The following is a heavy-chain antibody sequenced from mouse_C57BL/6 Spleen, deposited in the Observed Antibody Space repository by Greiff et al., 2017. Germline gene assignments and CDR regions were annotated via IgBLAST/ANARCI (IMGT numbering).Heavy chain of an antibody. V-gene: IGHV1-59*01. CDR3: ARPSSGYWFAY. D-gene: IGHD3-2*02. CDR2: IDPSDSYT. CDR1: GYTFTSYW. Sequence: QVQLKQPGAELVRPGTSVKLSCKASGYTFTSYWMHWVKQRPGQGLEWIGVIDPSDSYTNYNQKFKGKATLTVDTSSSTAYMQLSSLTSEDSAVYYCARPSSGYWFAYWGQGTLVTVSA. J-gene: IGHJ3*01.